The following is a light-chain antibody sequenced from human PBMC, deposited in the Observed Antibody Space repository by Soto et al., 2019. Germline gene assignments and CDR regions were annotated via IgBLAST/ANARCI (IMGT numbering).Light chain of an antibody. Sequence: QSALTQPASVSGSPGQSITISRTGTSSDIGTYNYVSWYQQHPGRAPKLMIYDVTNRPSGISNRFSGSKSGNTASLTISDLQAEDEADYYCSSYTRSSTVVFGGGTKLTVL. CDR1: SSDIGTYNY. CDR3: SSYTRSSTVV. V-gene: IGLV2-14*01. J-gene: IGLJ2*01. CDR2: DVT.